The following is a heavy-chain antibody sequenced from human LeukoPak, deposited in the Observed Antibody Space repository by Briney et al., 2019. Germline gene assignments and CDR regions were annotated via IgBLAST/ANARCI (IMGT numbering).Heavy chain of an antibody. D-gene: IGHD4-17*01. CDR2: IRYDGSNK. CDR1: GFTFSSYG. J-gene: IGHJ4*02. Sequence: PTGGSLRLSCAASGFTFSSYGMHWVCQAPGKGLEWVAFIRYDGSNKYYADSVKGRFTISGDNSKNTLYLQMNSLRAEDTAVYYCAKGPYDYGDYYYWGQGTLVTVSS. CDR3: AKGPYDYGDYYY. V-gene: IGHV3-30*02.